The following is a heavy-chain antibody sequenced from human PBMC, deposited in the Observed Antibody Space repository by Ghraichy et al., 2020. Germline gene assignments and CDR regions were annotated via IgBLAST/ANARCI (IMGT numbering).Heavy chain of an antibody. CDR3: AKDSGWYVPHSDY. J-gene: IGHJ4*02. Sequence: GGSLRLSCTASGFIFSNFGMHWVRQAPGKGLEWVAFMRSDGTTRYYADSVKGRSTISRDTAKNTLYLQMNSLTAEDTGVYYCAKDSGWYVPHSDYWGQGTWVAVSS. V-gene: IGHV3-30*02. CDR1: GFIFSNFG. CDR2: MRSDGTTR. D-gene: IGHD6-19*01.